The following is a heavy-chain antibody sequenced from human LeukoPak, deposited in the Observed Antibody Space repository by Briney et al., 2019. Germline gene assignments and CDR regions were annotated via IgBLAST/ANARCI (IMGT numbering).Heavy chain of an antibody. V-gene: IGHV3-15*01. CDR2: IKSKTDGGTT. CDR3: TTRMAILWFGTNDY. D-gene: IGHD3-10*01. Sequence: PGGSLRLSCAASGFTSSNAWMSWVRQAPGKGQEWVGRIKSKTDGGTTDYAAPVKGRFTISRDDSKNTLYLQMNSLKTEDTAVYYCTTRMAILWFGTNDYWGQGTLVTVSS. J-gene: IGHJ4*02. CDR1: GFTSSNAW.